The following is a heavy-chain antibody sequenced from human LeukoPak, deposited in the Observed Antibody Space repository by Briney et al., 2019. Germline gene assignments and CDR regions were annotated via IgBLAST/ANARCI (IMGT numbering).Heavy chain of an antibody. CDR1: GFTFSSYG. CDR2: IRYDGSNK. J-gene: IGHJ4*02. V-gene: IGHV3-30*02. D-gene: IGHD2-2*01. Sequence: SGGSLRLSGAASGFTFSSYGMHWVRQAPGKGLEWVAFIRYDGSNKYYADSVRGRFTISRDNSKNTLYLQMNSLRAEDTAVYYCVKTSGGVVVPAAIDYWGQGTLVTVSS. CDR3: VKTSGGVVVPAAIDY.